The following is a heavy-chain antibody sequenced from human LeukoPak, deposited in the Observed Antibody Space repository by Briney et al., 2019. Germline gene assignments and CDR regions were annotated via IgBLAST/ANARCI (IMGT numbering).Heavy chain of an antibody. CDR1: GGSFSEHD. CDR3: ARVTRGFGGEVLMGYYSYMDV. D-gene: IGHD3-16*01. CDR2: VSDTGSA. V-gene: IGHV4-34*01. J-gene: IGHJ6*03. Sequence: PSETLSLTCAVYGGSFSEHDWSWIRQPPGKGLEWVGEVSDTGSANYNPFLKSRVTISIDTSKNQFSLKLASVTAADTALYYCARVTRGFGGEVLMGYYSYMDVWGKGTAVTVSS.